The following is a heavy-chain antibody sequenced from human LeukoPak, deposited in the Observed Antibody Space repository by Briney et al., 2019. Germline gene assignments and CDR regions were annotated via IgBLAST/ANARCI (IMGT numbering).Heavy chain of an antibody. V-gene: IGHV3-21*01. D-gene: IGHD3-10*01. CDR3: AREDYYGSGSPWYFDL. Sequence: PGGTLRLSCAASGFTFSTYSMNWVRQAPGKGLEWVSSISSSSSSIYYADSVKGRFTISRDNAKNSLYLQMNSLRAEDTAVYYCAREDYYGSGSPWYFDLWGRGTLVTVSS. J-gene: IGHJ2*01. CDR2: ISSSSSSI. CDR1: GFTFSTYS.